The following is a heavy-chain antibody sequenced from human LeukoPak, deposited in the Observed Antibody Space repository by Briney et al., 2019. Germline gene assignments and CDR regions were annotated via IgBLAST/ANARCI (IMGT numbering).Heavy chain of an antibody. CDR1: GFTFSSYA. CDR3: ARPNYYDSSGYYYFDY. CDR2: ISYDGSNK. D-gene: IGHD3-22*01. V-gene: IGHV3-30-3*01. J-gene: IGHJ4*02. Sequence: GGSLRPSCAASGFTFSSYAMHWVRQAPGKGLEWVAVISYDGSNKYYADSVKGRFTISRDNSKNTLYLQMNSLRAEDTAVYYCARPNYYDSSGYYYFDYWGQGTLVTVSS.